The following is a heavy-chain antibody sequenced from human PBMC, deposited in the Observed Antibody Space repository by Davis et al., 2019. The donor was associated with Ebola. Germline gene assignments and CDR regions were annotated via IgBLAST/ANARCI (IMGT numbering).Heavy chain of an antibody. CDR3: ARGNTHYGDYVGDWFDP. J-gene: IGHJ5*02. V-gene: IGHV1-69*13. CDR1: GGTFSSYA. CDR2: IIPIFGTA. Sequence: AASVKVSCKASGGTFSSYAISWVRQAPGQGLEWMGGIIPIFGTANYAQKFQGRVTITADESTSTAYMELSSLRSDDTAVYYCARGNTHYGDYVGDWFDPWGQGTLVTVSS. D-gene: IGHD4-17*01.